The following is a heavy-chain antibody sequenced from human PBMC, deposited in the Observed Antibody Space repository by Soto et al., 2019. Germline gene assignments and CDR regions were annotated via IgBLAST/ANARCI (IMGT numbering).Heavy chain of an antibody. Sequence: QVQLVESGGGVVQPGRSLRLSCAASGFTFSNYAMYWVRQAPGKGLEWVAVISYDGNNKYYADSVKGRFTISRDNSKNTLYQQMHSLRAEDTAVYYCARAGCDGGTCYTLGGLSYGMDVWGQGTTVTVSS. CDR1: GFTFSNYA. V-gene: IGHV3-30-3*01. J-gene: IGHJ6*02. CDR2: ISYDGNNK. D-gene: IGHD2-15*01. CDR3: ARAGCDGGTCYTLGGLSYGMDV.